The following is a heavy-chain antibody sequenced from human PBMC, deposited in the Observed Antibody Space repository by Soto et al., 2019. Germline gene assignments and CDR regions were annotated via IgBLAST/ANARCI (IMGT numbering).Heavy chain of an antibody. CDR1: GGTFRTYT. CDR3: ARSTQEDLCVDCRMHVWVAP. CDR2: IIPFLDVA. D-gene: IGHD2-21*01. J-gene: IGHJ5*02. V-gene: IGHV1-69*02. Sequence: QVQLVQSGAEVKRPGSSVKVSCQTSGGTFRTYTINWVRQAPGQGLEWMGRIIPFLDVANYAQKFQGRVTTTAEKSTTLRDMELRSLRTEVTAVYCCARSTQEDLCVDCRMHVWVAPRGQGTLVTVSS.